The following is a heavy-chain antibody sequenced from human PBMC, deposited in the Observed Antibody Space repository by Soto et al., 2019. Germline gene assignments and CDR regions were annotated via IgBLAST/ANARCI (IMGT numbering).Heavy chain of an antibody. CDR3: ARGDCSGGSCEFDP. CDR2: IYPGDSDT. J-gene: IGHJ5*02. V-gene: IGHV5-51*01. D-gene: IGHD2-15*01. CDR1: GYSFTSYW. Sequence: GESLKICCKVSGYSFTSYWIGGVRQMPGKGLEWMGIIYPGDSDTRYSPSFQGQVTISADKSISTAYLQWSSLKASDTAMYYCARGDCSGGSCEFDPRGQGTLVTVSS.